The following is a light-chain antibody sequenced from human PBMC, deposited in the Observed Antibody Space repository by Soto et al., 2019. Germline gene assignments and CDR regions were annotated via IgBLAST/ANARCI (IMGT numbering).Light chain of an antibody. CDR2: GIS. CDR1: QSVTNSF. J-gene: IGKJ2*01. V-gene: IGKV3-20*01. CDR3: QQYSTLPHT. Sequence: ENVLTQSPGTLSLSPGERATLSCRTSQSVTNSFFAGYQQKPGQAPRLLIYGISNRAAGIPGRFSGSGSGTDFTLTISRLEPEDFVVYYCQQYSTLPHTFGQGTKLEVK.